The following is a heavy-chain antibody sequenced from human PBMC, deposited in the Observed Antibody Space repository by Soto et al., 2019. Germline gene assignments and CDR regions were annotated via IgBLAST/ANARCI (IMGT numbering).Heavy chain of an antibody. J-gene: IGHJ5*02. CDR1: GFTFSNAG. CDR2: SKSKTDGGAT. Sequence: PGGSLRLSCAASGFTFSNAGMSWVSQAPGKGVEWVGRSKSKTDGGATEYAAPVKGRFTISRDDSKNTLYLQMNSLKTEDTAVYYCTTVAGYYFNWSNPGRQATLDTVSS. V-gene: IGHV3-15*01. D-gene: IGHD5-12*01. CDR3: TTVAGYYFNWSNP.